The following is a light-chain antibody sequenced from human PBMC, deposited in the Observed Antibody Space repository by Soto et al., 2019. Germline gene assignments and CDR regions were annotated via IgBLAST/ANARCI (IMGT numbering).Light chain of an antibody. V-gene: IGKV3-20*01. J-gene: IGKJ5*01. CDR3: QQYGSSPPIT. CDR1: HSVSSSY. Sequence: EIVLTQSPGTLSLSPGERATLSCRASHSVSSSYLAWYQQKPGQAPRLLIFVASSRATGITDRFSGSGSGTDFTLTISRLEPEDFAVDYCQQYGSSPPITFGQGTRLEIK. CDR2: VAS.